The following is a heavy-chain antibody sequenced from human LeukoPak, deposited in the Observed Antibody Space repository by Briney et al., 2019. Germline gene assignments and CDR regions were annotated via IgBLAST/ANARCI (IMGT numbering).Heavy chain of an antibody. Sequence: SETLSLTCTVSGGSVSSSNYYWSWIRQPPGKGLEWGGFFSYNLHSDYNPSIKSRVTISVDTSKNQFSLRLSSVTAADTAIYYCARVPEAGTGPDYWGQGTLVTVSS. CDR3: ARVPEAGTGPDY. CDR2: FSYNLHS. V-gene: IGHV4-61*01. CDR1: GGSVSSSNYY. D-gene: IGHD6-13*01. J-gene: IGHJ4*02.